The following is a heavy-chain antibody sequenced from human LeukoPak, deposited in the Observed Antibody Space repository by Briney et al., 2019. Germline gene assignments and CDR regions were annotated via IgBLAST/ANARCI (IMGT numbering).Heavy chain of an antibody. CDR2: IYYSGST. CDR1: GGSISSGGYY. V-gene: IGHV4-31*03. J-gene: IGHJ4*02. CDR3: ASSDSGWYPKFDY. Sequence: PSQTLSLTCTVSGGSISSGGYYWSWIRQHPGKGLEWIGYIYYSGSTYYNPSLKSRVTISVDTSKNQFSLKLSSVTAADTAVYYCASSDSGWYPKFDYWGQGTLVTVSS. D-gene: IGHD6-19*01.